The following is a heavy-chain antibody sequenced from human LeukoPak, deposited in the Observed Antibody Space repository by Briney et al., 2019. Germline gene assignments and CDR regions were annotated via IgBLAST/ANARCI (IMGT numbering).Heavy chain of an antibody. CDR1: GFTFTTYW. V-gene: IGHV3-7*01. J-gene: IGHJ4*02. CDR2: IKEDGTDK. Sequence: GGSLRLSCAASGFTFTTYWMSWVRQARGKGPEWVANIKEDGTDKYYVESVRGRFTISRDNAKNSLYLQMNSLRAEDTAVYYCFRDDGPGTWGQGTLVTVSS. D-gene: IGHD3-10*01. CDR3: FRDDGPGT.